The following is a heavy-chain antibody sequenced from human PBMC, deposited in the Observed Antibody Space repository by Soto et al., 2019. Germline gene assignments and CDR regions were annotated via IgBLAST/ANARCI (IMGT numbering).Heavy chain of an antibody. Sequence: ASVKVSCKASGYTFSSYYMHWVRQAPGQGLEWMGVINPSGDSTSYAQKFQGRVTITRDTSTSTLFMELSSLRSEDTAVCFCARDWEFGYWGQGSLVTVSS. CDR1: GYTFSSYY. V-gene: IGHV1-46*01. CDR3: ARDWEFGY. J-gene: IGHJ4*02. D-gene: IGHD1-26*01. CDR2: INPSGDST.